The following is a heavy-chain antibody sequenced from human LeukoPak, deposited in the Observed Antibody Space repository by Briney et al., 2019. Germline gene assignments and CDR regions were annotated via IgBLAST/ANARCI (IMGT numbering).Heavy chain of an antibody. Sequence: GGSLRLSCAASGFTFSSYSMNWVRQAPGKGLEWVSSISSSNSYIYYAESVKGRFTISRENAKHSLYLQMNSLRAEDTAVYYCARDDAYSSGFDFDYWGQGTLVTVSS. CDR3: ARDDAYSSGFDFDY. CDR2: ISSSNSYI. CDR1: GFTFSSYS. J-gene: IGHJ4*02. D-gene: IGHD6-19*01. V-gene: IGHV3-21*01.